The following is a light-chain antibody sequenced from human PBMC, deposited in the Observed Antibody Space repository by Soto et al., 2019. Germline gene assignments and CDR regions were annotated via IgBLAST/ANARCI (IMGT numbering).Light chain of an antibody. J-gene: IGKJ1*01. CDR1: QSVGNNF. Sequence: EIVLTQSPDTLSLSPGERATLSCRASQSVGNNFLAWYQQKPCQAPTLLIYDASSRASGIPDRFSGSGSETDFTLTVSRLELEDFAVYFCHQYGTSPQTFGQGTKVEI. V-gene: IGKV3-20*01. CDR2: DAS. CDR3: HQYGTSPQT.